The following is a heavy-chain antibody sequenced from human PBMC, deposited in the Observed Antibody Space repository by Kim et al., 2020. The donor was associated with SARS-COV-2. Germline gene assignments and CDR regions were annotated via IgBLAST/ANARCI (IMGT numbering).Heavy chain of an antibody. Sequence: RYSPSVQGQVTISADKSISTAYLQWSSLKASDTAMYYCARHWEYQKNPDYWGQGTLVTVSS. D-gene: IGHD2-2*01. CDR3: ARHWEYQKNPDY. V-gene: IGHV5-51*01. J-gene: IGHJ4*02.